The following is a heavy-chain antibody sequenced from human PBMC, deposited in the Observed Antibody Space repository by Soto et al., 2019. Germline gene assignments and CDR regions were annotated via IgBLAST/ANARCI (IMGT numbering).Heavy chain of an antibody. V-gene: IGHV1-69*13. CDR1: GGTFSSYA. J-gene: IGHJ5*02. CDR2: IIPIFGTA. D-gene: IGHD6-6*01. Sequence: RASVKVSCKASGGTFSSYAISWVRQAPGQGLEWMGGIIPIFGTANYAQKFQGRVTITADESTSTAYMELSSLRSEDTAVYYCARAGYSSSYNWFDPWGQGTLVTVSS. CDR3: ARAGYSSSYNWFDP.